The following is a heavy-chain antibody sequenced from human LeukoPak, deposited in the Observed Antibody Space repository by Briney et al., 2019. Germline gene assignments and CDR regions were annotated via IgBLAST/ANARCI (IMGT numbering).Heavy chain of an antibody. Sequence: SETLSLTCTVSGGSISNLYWSWIRQPPGKGLEWIAYIYYRGTTHYNPSLKGRVTISLDTSKNQFSLKLSSVTAADTAVYYCARGTDSSGDDAFDIWGQGTMVTVSS. CDR3: ARGTDSSGDDAFDI. J-gene: IGHJ3*02. CDR1: GGSISNLY. D-gene: IGHD3-22*01. V-gene: IGHV4-59*08. CDR2: IYYRGTT.